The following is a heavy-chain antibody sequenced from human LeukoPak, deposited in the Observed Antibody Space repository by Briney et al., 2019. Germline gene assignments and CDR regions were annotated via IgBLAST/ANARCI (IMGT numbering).Heavy chain of an antibody. V-gene: IGHV4-39*07. CDR2: MYYRGST. CDR1: GGSISSSSHY. CDR3: ARASSGWYNWFDP. Sequence: SETLSLTCTVSGGSISSSSHYWGWIRKPPGKGLEWIGSMYYRGSTYHNPSLKSRVTISVDTSKNQFSLKLSSVTAADTAVYYCARASSGWYNWFDPWGQGTLVTVSS. D-gene: IGHD6-19*01. J-gene: IGHJ5*02.